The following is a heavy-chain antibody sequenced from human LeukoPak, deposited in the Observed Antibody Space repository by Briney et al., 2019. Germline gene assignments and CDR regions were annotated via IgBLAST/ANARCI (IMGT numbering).Heavy chain of an antibody. V-gene: IGHV4-34*01. CDR2: INHSGST. D-gene: IGHD1-26*01. CDR3: ARFAVGATRGYLEY. Sequence: SETLSLTCAVYGGSFIGYYWSWIRQPPGKGLEWIGEINHSGSTNYNPSLKSRVTISVDTSKNQFSLKLSSVTAADTAVYYCARFAVGATRGYLEYWGQGTLVTVSS. CDR1: GGSFIGYY. J-gene: IGHJ4*02.